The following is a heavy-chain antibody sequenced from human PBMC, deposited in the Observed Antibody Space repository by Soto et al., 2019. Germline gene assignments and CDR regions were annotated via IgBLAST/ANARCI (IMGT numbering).Heavy chain of an antibody. CDR3: SRDLGS. J-gene: IGHJ5*02. Sequence: EVQLVESGGGLVQPGGSLRLSCAASGFTFSDHHMDWVRQAPGKGLEWVGRTRNKANSYTTEYAASVKGRFTISRDDSKYSLYLQMNSLKTEDTAVYYCSRDLGSWGQGTLVTVSS. V-gene: IGHV3-72*01. CDR2: TRNKANSYTT. CDR1: GFTFSDHH.